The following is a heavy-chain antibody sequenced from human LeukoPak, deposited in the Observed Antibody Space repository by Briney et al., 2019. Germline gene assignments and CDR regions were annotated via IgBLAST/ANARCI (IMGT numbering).Heavy chain of an antibody. V-gene: IGHV4-39*07. CDR1: GGSISSGSYY. J-gene: IGHJ6*03. CDR2: INHSGST. Sequence: SQTLSLTCTVSGGSISSGSYYWSWIRQPPGKGLEWIGEINHSGSTNYNPSLTSRVTISVDTSKNQFSLKLSSVTAADTAVYYCARRGLRYPTRGVKDCMDVWGKGTTVTISS. CDR3: ARRGLRYPTRGVKDCMDV. D-gene: IGHD3-10*01.